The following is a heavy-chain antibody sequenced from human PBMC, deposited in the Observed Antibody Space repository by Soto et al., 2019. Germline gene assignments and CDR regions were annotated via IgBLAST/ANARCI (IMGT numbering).Heavy chain of an antibody. CDR1: GDSVSSNSAA. CDR3: ARDHRSGWFESDYYYGMDV. Sequence: ILSLTCAISGDSVSSNSAAWNWIRQSPSRGLEWLGRTYYRSKWYNDYAVSVKSRITINPDTSKNQFSLQLNSVTPEDTAVYYCARDHRSGWFESDYYYGMDVWGQGTTVTVSS. V-gene: IGHV6-1*01. D-gene: IGHD6-19*01. CDR2: TYYRSKWYN. J-gene: IGHJ6*02.